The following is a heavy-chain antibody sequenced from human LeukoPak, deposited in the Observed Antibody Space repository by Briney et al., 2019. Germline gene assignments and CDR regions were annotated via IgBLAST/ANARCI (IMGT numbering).Heavy chain of an antibody. V-gene: IGHV1-2*02. CDR3: ARFHPSLRVFDI. J-gene: IGHJ3*02. CDR1: GYTFTGYY. CDR2: INPNSGGT. Sequence: ASVKVSCKASGYTFTGYYMHWVRQAPGQGLEWMGWINPNSGGTNYAQKFQGRVTMTRDTSISTAYMELSRLRSDDTAVYYCARFHPSLRVFDIWGQGTMVTVSS.